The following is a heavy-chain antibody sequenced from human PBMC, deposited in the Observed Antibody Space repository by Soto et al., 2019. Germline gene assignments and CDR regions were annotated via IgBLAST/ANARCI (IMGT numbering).Heavy chain of an antibody. V-gene: IGHV1-2*04. D-gene: IGHD6-19*01. CDR2: INPNSGGT. CDR3: ARDLGGIAVAGQYGMDV. CDR1: GYTFTGYY. Sequence: QVQLVQSGAEVKKPGASVKVSCKASGYTFTGYYMHWVRQAPGQGLEWMGWINPNSGGTNYAQKFQGWVTMTRDTSISTAYMELSRLRSDDTAVYYCARDLGGIAVAGQYGMDVWGQGTTVTGSS. J-gene: IGHJ6*02.